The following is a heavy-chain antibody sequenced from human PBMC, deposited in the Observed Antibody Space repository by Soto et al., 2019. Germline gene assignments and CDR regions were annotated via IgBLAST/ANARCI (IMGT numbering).Heavy chain of an antibody. CDR2: IISSSSYI. CDR3: ARVKVFTIFGRSATNEKDYYYGMDV. J-gene: IGHJ6*02. V-gene: IGHV3-21*01. CDR1: GFTFSSYS. D-gene: IGHD3-3*01. Sequence: PGGSLRLSCAASGFTFSSYSMNWVRQAPGKGLEWVSSIISSSSYIYYADSVKGRFTISRANAKNSLYLQMNSLRAEDTAVYYCARVKVFTIFGRSATNEKDYYYGMDVWGQGTTVTVSS.